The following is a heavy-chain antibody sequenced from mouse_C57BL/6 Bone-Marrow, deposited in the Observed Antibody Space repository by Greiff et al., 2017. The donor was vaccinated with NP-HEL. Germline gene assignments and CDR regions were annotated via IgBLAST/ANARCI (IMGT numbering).Heavy chain of an antibody. CDR2: IYPRSGNT. CDR3: ARMGPEAMDY. V-gene: IGHV1-81*01. Sequence: VQLQESGAELARPGASVKLSCKASGYTFTSYGISWVKQRTGQGLEWIGEIYPRSGNTYYNEKFKGKATLTADKSSSTAYMELRSLTSEDSAVYFCARMGPEAMDYWGQGTSVTVSS. J-gene: IGHJ4*01. CDR1: GYTFTSYG.